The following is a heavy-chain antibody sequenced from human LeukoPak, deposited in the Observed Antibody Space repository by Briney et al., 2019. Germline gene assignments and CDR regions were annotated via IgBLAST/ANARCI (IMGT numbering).Heavy chain of an antibody. CDR3: AKEDSSSWNNWFDP. D-gene: IGHD6-13*01. J-gene: IGHJ5*02. Sequence: GGSLRLSCAASGFTFSSHAMHWVRQAPGKGLEWVAVISYDGSNKYYADSVKGRFTISRGNSKNTLYLQMNSLRAEDTAIYYCAKEDSSSWNNWFDPWGQGTLVTVSS. V-gene: IGHV3-30-3*02. CDR2: ISYDGSNK. CDR1: GFTFSSHA.